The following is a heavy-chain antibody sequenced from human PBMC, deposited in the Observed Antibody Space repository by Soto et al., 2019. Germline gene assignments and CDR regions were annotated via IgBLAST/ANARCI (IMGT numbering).Heavy chain of an antibody. V-gene: IGHV3-23*01. CDR1: GFPFTGYA. CDR3: ANSRVSMVRGLIITPNY. CDR2: ISGHGDAT. D-gene: IGHD3-10*01. J-gene: IGHJ4*02. Sequence: EVQLLESGGGLVQPGGSLRLSCAASGFPFTGYAMSWVRQAPGKGLEWVSAISGHGDATFYADSVKGGFTISRDNSKNTLYLHMNSLRAEDTALYYCANSRVSMVRGLIITPNYWGQGTLVTVSS.